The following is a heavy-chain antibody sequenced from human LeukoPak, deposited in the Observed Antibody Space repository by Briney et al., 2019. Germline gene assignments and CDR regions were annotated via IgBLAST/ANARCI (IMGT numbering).Heavy chain of an antibody. CDR3: ARSSPPTYYHFYYYMDV. CDR1: GYTFTGYY. Sequence: ASVKVSCKASGYTFTGYYMHWVRQAPGQGLEWMGWINPNSGGAKYAQNFQGRVIMTTDTSISTAYMELTSLRSDDTAVYYCARSSPPTYYHFYYYMDVWGRGSTVTVSS. V-gene: IGHV1-2*02. D-gene: IGHD6-13*01. J-gene: IGHJ6*03. CDR2: INPNSGGA.